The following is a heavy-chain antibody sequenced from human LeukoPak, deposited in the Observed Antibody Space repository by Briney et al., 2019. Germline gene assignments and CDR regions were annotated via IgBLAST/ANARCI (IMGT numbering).Heavy chain of an antibody. V-gene: IGHV1-8*03. CDR3: ARASNYDSSGYPVLFDY. CDR2: MNPNRGNT. D-gene: IGHD3-22*01. CDR1: GYTFTSYD. Sequence: GASVKVSCKASGYTFTSYDINWVRQATGQGLEWMGWMNPNRGNTGYAQKFQGRVTITRDTSASTAYMELSSLRSEDMAVYYCARASNYDSSGYPVLFDYWGQGTLVTVSS. J-gene: IGHJ4*02.